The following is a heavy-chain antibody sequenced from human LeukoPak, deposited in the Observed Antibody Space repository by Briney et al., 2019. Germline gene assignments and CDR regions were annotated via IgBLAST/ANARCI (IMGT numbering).Heavy chain of an antibody. CDR1: GFTFTNYT. V-gene: IGHV3-21*01. CDR3: ASTYQFGGNLPFDS. D-gene: IGHD4-23*01. CDR2: ISSSSTYI. J-gene: IGHJ4*02. Sequence: PGGSLRLSCAASGFTFTNYTMNWVRQAPGRGLEWVSSISSSSTYIYYADSVKGRFTISRDNAKKSLFLQMNSLRAEDTAVYYCASTYQFGGNLPFDSWGPGTLVTVSS.